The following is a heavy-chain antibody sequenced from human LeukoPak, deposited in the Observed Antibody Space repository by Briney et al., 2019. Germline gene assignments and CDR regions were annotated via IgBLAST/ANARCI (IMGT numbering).Heavy chain of an antibody. J-gene: IGHJ4*02. D-gene: IGHD3-10*01. CDR2: IDRSGNTK. Sequence: GGSPRLSCAASGFAFSDYYMSWSRQAPGEGGGGISYIDRSGNTKYYADSVKGRLTISRDNAKNSLYLQMNSLRAEDTAVYYCARALLWFGELGYWGQGTLVTVSS. CDR3: ARALLWFGELGY. CDR1: GFAFSDYY. V-gene: IGHV3-11*01.